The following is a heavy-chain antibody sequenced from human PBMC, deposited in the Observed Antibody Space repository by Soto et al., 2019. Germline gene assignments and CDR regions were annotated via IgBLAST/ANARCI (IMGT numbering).Heavy chain of an antibody. CDR2: IYYSGST. CDR3: ARIGGQYDYVCGSYRYTGLGAFDI. V-gene: IGHV4-59*12. J-gene: IGHJ3*02. Sequence: PSETLSLTCTVSGGSISSYYWSWIRQPPGKGLEWIGYIYYSGSTNYNPSLKSRVTISVDTSKNQFSLKLSSVTAADTAVYYCARIGGQYDYVCGSYRYTGLGAFDIWGQGTMVTVSS. D-gene: IGHD3-16*02. CDR1: GGSISSYY.